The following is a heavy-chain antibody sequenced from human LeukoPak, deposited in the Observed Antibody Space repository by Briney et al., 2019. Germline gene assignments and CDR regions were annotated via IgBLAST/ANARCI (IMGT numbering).Heavy chain of an antibody. CDR3: ARGDGNRLYYFDY. D-gene: IGHD4-23*01. V-gene: IGHV4-30-2*01. J-gene: IGHJ4*02. CDR1: GGSISSSSYY. CDR2: IYHSGST. Sequence: SETLSLTCTVSGGSISSSSYYWSWIRQPPGKGLEWIGYIYHSGSTYYNPSLKSRVTISVDRSKNQFSLKLSSVTAADTAVYYCARGDGNRLYYFDYWGQGTLVTVSS.